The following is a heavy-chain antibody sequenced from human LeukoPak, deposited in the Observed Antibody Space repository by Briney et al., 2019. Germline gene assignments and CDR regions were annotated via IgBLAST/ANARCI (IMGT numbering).Heavy chain of an antibody. Sequence: SQTLSLTCTVSGGSISSDPYYWSWIRQPAGKGLEWIGRIYTSGSTDSNYNPSLKSRVTISVDTSKNQFSLKLSSVIAADTAVYYCARGYSARGHPPFDYWGQGTLATVSS. J-gene: IGHJ4*02. CDR3: ARGYSARGHPPFDY. CDR1: GGSISSDPYY. V-gene: IGHV4-61*02. D-gene: IGHD2-15*01. CDR2: IYTSGS.